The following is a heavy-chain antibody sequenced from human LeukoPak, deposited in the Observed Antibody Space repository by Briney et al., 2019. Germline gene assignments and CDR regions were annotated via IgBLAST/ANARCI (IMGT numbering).Heavy chain of an antibody. D-gene: IGHD3-10*01. CDR2: INHSGST. Sequence: SETLSLTCAVYGGSFSGYYWSWIRPPPGKGREWIGEINHSGSTNYNPSLKSRVTISVDSSKNQFPLKLSSVTAADTAVYYCARERRGYYGKRNNWFDPWGQGTLVTVSS. CDR3: ARERRGYYGKRNNWFDP. CDR1: GGSFSGYY. J-gene: IGHJ5*02. V-gene: IGHV4-34*01.